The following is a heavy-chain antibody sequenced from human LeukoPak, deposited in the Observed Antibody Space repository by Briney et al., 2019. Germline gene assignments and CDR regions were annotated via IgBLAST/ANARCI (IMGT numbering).Heavy chain of an antibody. CDR3: AKDLYGDYVVDY. D-gene: IGHD4-17*01. J-gene: IGHJ4*02. CDR1: GYTFSSYA. CDR2: ISGSGGST. V-gene: IGHV3-23*01. Sequence: PGGSLSLSCAASGYTFSSYAMNWVRQAPGKGLEWVSGISGSGGSTYYADSLKGRFTISRDNSKNTLYLQMNSLRAEDTAVYYCAKDLYGDYVVDYWGQGTLVTVSS.